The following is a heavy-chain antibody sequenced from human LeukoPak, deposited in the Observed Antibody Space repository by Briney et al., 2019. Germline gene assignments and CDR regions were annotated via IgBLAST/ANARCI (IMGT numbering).Heavy chain of an antibody. D-gene: IGHD2-15*01. J-gene: IGHJ6*02. V-gene: IGHV3-53*01. CDR3: ARAATRLYGMDV. Sequence: GGSLRLSCAASGFTVSSNDMSWVRQAPGKGLEWVSVIYSGGSTYYADSVKGRFTISRDNSKNTLYLQMNSLRAEDTAVYYCARAATRLYGMDVWGQGTTVTVSS. CDR2: IYSGGST. CDR1: GFTVSSND.